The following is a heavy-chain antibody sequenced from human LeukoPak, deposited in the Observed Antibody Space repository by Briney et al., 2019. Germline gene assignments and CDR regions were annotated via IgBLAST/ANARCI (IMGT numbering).Heavy chain of an antibody. CDR2: IGTAGDT. J-gene: IGHJ3*02. D-gene: IGHD3-10*01. CDR1: GFTFSSYD. CDR3: ARSGGDDGAFDI. Sequence: GGSLRLSCAASGFTFSSYDMHWVRQATGKGLEWVSAIGTAGDTYYPGSVKGRFTISRENAKNSLYLQMNSLRAGDTAVYYCARSGGDDGAFDIWGQGTMVTVSS. V-gene: IGHV3-13*01.